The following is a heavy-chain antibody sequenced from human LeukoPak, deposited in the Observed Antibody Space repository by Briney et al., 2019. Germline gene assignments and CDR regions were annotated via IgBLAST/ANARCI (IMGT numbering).Heavy chain of an antibody. D-gene: IGHD6-13*01. V-gene: IGHV3-74*01. CDR3: ARVWGLAVAGGEIEY. CDR1: GFTFSSYW. Sequence: GGSLRLSCAASGFTFSSYWVHWVRQVPGKGLVWVSRITSEGSSTSYADSVKGRFTISRDNAKNSLYLQMNSLRDEDTAVYYCARVWGLAVAGGEIEYWGQGTLVTVSS. J-gene: IGHJ4*02. CDR2: ITSEGSST.